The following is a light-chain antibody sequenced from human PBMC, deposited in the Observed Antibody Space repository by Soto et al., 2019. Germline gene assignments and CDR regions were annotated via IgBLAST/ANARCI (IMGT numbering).Light chain of an antibody. Sequence: EVVLTQSPGTLSLSPGERATLSCGASQSVNSNYLAWYQQKPGQTPKLLIFGTSNRATGIPDRFSGSGSGTPFTLTINRLEPEDCAVYYCQQYVSSPGTFGQGTKVEIK. CDR2: GTS. J-gene: IGKJ1*01. CDR1: QSVNSNY. CDR3: QQYVSSPGT. V-gene: IGKV3-20*01.